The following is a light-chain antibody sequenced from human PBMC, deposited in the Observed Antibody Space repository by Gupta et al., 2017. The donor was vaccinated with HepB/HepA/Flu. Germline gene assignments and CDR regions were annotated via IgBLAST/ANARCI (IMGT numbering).Light chain of an antibody. J-gene: IGKJ5*01. V-gene: IGKV3-20*01. Sequence: EIVLTQSPGTLSLSPGERATLSCRASQSVRSSDFAWYQQKPGQAPRLLIYGASSRASGIPDRLSGSGSGTEFTLTSSRLEPEDSAVYYCQQYGRLITFGQGTRLEIK. CDR1: QSVRSSD. CDR2: GAS. CDR3: QQYGRLIT.